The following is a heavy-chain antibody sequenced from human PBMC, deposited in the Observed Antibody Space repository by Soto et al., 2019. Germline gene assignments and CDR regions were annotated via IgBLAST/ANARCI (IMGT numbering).Heavy chain of an antibody. J-gene: IGHJ2*01. CDR2: ISDSGENT. V-gene: IGHV3-23*01. CDR3: FFQAEDGIRYVRSVSAFLLNRSSDL. Sequence: KGLEWVAGISDSGENTDYADSVKGRFTISRDNSKNTLYLQMSSLRAEDTAVYFFFFQAEDGIRYVRSVSAFLLNRSSDL. D-gene: IGHD3-10*02.